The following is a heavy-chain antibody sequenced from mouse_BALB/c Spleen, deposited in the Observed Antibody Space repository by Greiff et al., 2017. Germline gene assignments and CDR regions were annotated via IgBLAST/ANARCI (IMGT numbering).Heavy chain of an antibody. CDR1: GFTFSSFG. D-gene: IGHD1-1*01. J-gene: IGHJ3*01. Sequence: EVKLMESGGGLVQPGGSRKLSCAASGFTFSSFGMHWVRQAPEKGLEWVAYISSGSSTIYYADTVKGRFTISRDNPKNTLFLQMTSLRSEDTAMYYCARKGGINGAAWFAYWGQGTLVTVSA. CDR2: ISSGSSTI. V-gene: IGHV5-17*02. CDR3: ARKGGINGAAWFAY.